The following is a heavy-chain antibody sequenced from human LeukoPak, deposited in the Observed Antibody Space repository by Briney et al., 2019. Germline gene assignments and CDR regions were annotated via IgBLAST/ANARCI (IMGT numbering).Heavy chain of an antibody. Sequence: GGSLRLSCAASGFIFSSYSMNWVRQAPGKGLEWVSSISSSSSYIYYADSVKGRFTISRDNAKNSLYLQMNSLRAEDTAVYYCARSTYYYDSSGYYEFDYWGQGTLVTVSS. CDR3: ARSTYYYDSSGYYEFDY. CDR1: GFIFSSYS. D-gene: IGHD3-22*01. J-gene: IGHJ4*02. CDR2: ISSSSSYI. V-gene: IGHV3-21*01.